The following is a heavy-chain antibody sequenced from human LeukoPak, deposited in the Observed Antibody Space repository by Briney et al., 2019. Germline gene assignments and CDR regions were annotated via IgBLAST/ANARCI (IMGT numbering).Heavy chain of an antibody. Sequence: GGSLRLSCAASGFTFSSYAMSWVRQAPGKGLVWVSRINSDGSSTSYADSVKGRFTISRDNAKNTLYLQMNSLRAEDTAVYYCARDLGYCSSTSCYEFDYWGQGTLVTVSS. D-gene: IGHD2-2*01. CDR3: ARDLGYCSSTSCYEFDY. CDR1: GFTFSSYA. CDR2: INSDGSST. J-gene: IGHJ4*02. V-gene: IGHV3-74*01.